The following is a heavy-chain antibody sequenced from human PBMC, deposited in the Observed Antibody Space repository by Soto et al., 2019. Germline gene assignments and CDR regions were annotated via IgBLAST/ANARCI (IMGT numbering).Heavy chain of an antibody. CDR2: ISSSGSTI. J-gene: IGHJ6*02. D-gene: IGHD5-18*01. CDR3: ARNPTGIQLWFPGYYGMDV. CDR1: GFTFSDYY. Sequence: GGSLRLSCAASGFTFSDYYMSWIRQAPGKGLEWVSYISSSGSTIYYAGSVKGRFTISRDNAKNSLYLQMNSLRAEDTAVYYCARNPTGIQLWFPGYYGMDVWGQGTTVTVSS. V-gene: IGHV3-11*01.